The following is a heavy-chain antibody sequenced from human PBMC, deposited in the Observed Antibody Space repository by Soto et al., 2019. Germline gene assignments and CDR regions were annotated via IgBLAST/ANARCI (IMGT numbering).Heavy chain of an antibody. CDR2: IKQDGSEK. Sequence: PGGSLRLSCAASGLTFSSYWMSWVRQAPGRGLEWVANIKQDGSEKYYVDSVKGRFTISRDNAKNSLYLQMNSLRAEDTAVYYCARDVWYEYSGYDPYYFDYWGQGTLVTVSS. CDR3: ARDVWYEYSGYDPYYFDY. V-gene: IGHV3-7*01. J-gene: IGHJ4*02. D-gene: IGHD5-12*01. CDR1: GLTFSSYW.